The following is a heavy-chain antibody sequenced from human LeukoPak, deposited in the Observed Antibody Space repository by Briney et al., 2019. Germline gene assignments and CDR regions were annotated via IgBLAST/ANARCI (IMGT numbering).Heavy chain of an antibody. CDR1: GYTFTCYY. J-gene: IGHJ4*02. V-gene: IGHV1-2*02. Sequence: ASVKVSCKASGYTFTCYYMHWVRQAPGQGLELMGWINPNSGGTNYAQKFQGRVTMTRDTSISTAYLELSRLRSTDTAVYYCARDVRTYYYDSSGYGYWGQGTLVTVSS. D-gene: IGHD3-22*01. CDR2: INPNSGGT. CDR3: ARDVRTYYYDSSGYGY.